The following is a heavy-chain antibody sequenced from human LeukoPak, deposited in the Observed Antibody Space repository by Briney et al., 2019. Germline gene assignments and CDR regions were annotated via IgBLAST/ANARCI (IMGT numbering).Heavy chain of an antibody. V-gene: IGHV1-18*01. CDR1: GYTFTSYG. CDR3: AREGKLPKGGYYYSYGMDV. CDR2: ISAYNGNT. Sequence: ASVKVSCKASGYTFTSYGISWVRQAPGQGLEWMGWISAYNGNTNYAQKFRGRVTMTTDTSTSTAYMELRSLRSDDTAVYYCAREGKLPKGGYYYSYGMDVWGQGTTVTVSS. D-gene: IGHD2-15*01. J-gene: IGHJ6*02.